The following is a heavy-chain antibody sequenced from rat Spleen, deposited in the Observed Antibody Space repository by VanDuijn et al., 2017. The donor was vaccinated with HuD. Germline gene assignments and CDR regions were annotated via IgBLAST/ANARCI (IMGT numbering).Heavy chain of an antibody. V-gene: IGHV5S13*01. CDR2: ISPSGGST. CDR3: ARAGYLRDWYFDF. Sequence: EVQLVESGGGLVQPGRSLKLSCAASGFTFSNYDMAWVRQAPTKGLEWVASISPSGGSTYYRDSVKGRFTISRANAKNTLYLQMDNLRSEDTATYYCARAGYLRDWYFDFWGPGTMVTVSS. D-gene: IGHD2-2*01. J-gene: IGHJ1*01. CDR1: GFTFSNYD.